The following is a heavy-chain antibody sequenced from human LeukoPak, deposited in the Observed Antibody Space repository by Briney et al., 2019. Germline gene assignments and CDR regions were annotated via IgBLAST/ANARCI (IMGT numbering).Heavy chain of an antibody. D-gene: IGHD5-12*01. CDR3: ARSEVDIVATVCFDY. J-gene: IGHJ4*02. V-gene: IGHV3-23*01. CDR2: ISGSGGST. CDR1: GFTFSSYA. Sequence: GGSLRLSCAASGFTFSSYAMSWVRQAPGKALEWVSSISGSGGSTYYADSVKGRFTISRDNSKNTLYLQMNSLRAEDTAVYYCARSEVDIVATVCFDYWGQGTLVTVSS.